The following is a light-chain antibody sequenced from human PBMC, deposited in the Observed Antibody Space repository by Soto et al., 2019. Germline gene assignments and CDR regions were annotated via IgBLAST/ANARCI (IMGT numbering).Light chain of an antibody. J-gene: IGKJ3*01. Sequence: EIVLTQSPGTLSLCPGERATLSCRASQSIYRNYVAWYQQKPGQAPSPLIYGISSRATGIPDRFSGSGSGTDFTLTIDILEPENFAVYYCQDYGSSPFTFGPGTKVDIK. CDR1: QSIYRNY. CDR3: QDYGSSPFT. V-gene: IGKV3-20*01. CDR2: GIS.